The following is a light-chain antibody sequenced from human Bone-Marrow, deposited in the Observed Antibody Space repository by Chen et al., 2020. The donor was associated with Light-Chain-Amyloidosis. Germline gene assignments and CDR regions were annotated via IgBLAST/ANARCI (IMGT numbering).Light chain of an antibody. CDR1: NNGIRS. J-gene: IGLJ3*02. V-gene: IGLV3-21*02. CDR2: DDS. CDR3: QVWDISNHHVV. Sequence: SNVLTQPHSVSVAPGQTATFHCGGNNNGIRSVHWYPQEPGQAPLLVVYDDSYRPSGIAERLSGANSGNTSTLTITRVEAGDEADYYCQVWDISNHHVVFGGGTKLTVL.